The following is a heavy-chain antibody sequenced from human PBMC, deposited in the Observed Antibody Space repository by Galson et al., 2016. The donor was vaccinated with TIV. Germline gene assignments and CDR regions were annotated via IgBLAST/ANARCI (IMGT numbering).Heavy chain of an antibody. CDR3: ARGGGDGQKALTHFDH. V-gene: IGHV6-1*01. Sequence: CAISGDSVSSKSAAWNWIRQSPSRGLEWLGRTHSRSRWYNEYAVSVRSRISINPDTSKNQFSLQLNSVTPEDTAIYYCARGGGDGQKALTHFDHWGQGTLVTVSS. CDR2: THSRSRWYN. D-gene: IGHD5-24*01. J-gene: IGHJ4*02. CDR1: GDSVSSKSAA.